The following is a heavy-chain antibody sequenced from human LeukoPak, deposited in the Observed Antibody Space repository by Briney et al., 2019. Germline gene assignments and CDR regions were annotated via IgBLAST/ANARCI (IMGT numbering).Heavy chain of an antibody. J-gene: IGHJ4*02. CDR2: FSYSGST. D-gene: IGHD5-24*01. V-gene: IGHV4-59*01. CDR3: ARYRDGHTPFDH. CDR1: GGSISSNY. Sequence: SETLSLTCFVSGGSISSNYWSWIRQPPGKGLEWIGFFSYSGSTNYSPSLKSRVTISVDASKNHFSLRLTSVTAADTAVYYCARYRDGHTPFDHWGQGTLVTVSS.